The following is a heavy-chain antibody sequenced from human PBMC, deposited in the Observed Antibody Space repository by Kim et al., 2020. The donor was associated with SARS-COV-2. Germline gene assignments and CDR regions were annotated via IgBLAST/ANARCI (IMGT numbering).Heavy chain of an antibody. CDR3: ARGRQYGSGSHYRGYYYYGMDV. CDR1: GGTFSSYA. V-gene: IGHV1-69*13. Sequence: SVKVSCKASGGTFSSYAISWVRQAPGQGLEWMGGIIPIFGTANYAQKFQGRVTITADESTSTAYMELSSLRSEDTAVYYCARGRQYGSGSHYRGYYYYGMDVWGQGTTVTVSS. J-gene: IGHJ6*02. D-gene: IGHD3-10*01. CDR2: IIPIFGTA.